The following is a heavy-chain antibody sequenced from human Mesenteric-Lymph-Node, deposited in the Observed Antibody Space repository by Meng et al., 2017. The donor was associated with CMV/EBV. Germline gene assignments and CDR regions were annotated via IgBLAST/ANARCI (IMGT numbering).Heavy chain of an antibody. J-gene: IGHJ4*02. CDR2: TSGSGGST. Sequence: ETLSLTCAASGFTFSSYAMSWVRQAPGKGLEWVSATSGSGGSTYYADSVKGRFTISRDNSKNTLYLQMNSLRAEDTAVYYCAKDYSSSGHVLFDYWGQGTLVTVSS. D-gene: IGHD6-6*01. CDR1: GFTFSSYA. V-gene: IGHV3-23*01. CDR3: AKDYSSSGHVLFDY.